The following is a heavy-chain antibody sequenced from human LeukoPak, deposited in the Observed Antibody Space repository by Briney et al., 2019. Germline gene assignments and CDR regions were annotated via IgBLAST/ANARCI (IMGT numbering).Heavy chain of an antibody. D-gene: IGHD3-3*01. V-gene: IGHV3-7*01. CDR1: GLTFNKYW. J-gene: IGHJ4*02. CDR2: IKQDGSEK. Sequence: QSGGSLRLSCAAFGLTFNKYWMMWVRQAPGKGPEWVANIKQDGSEKYYVDSVKGRFTISRDNGKNSLSLQMNGLRAEDTAIYYCATYGVVQSAIDYWGQGTLVTVAS. CDR3: ATYGVVQSAIDY.